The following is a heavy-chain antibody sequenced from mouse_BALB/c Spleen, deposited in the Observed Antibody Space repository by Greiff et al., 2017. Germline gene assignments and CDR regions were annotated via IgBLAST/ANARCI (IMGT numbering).Heavy chain of an antibody. V-gene: IGHV1S137*01. Sequence: QVQLQQSGAELVRPGVSVKISCKGSGYTFTDYAIHWVKQSHAKSLEWIGVISTYYGDASYNQKFKGKATMTVDKSSSTAYMELARLTSEDSAIYYCARSRLYYAMDYWGQGTSVTVSS. CDR2: ISTYYGDA. CDR3: ARSRLYYAMDY. J-gene: IGHJ4*01. CDR1: GYTFTDYA.